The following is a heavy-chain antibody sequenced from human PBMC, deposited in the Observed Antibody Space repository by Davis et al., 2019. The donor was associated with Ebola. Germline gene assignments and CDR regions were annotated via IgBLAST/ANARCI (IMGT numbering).Heavy chain of an antibody. CDR2: ISAYNGNT. J-gene: IGHJ6*02. CDR1: GYTFTSYG. CDR3: ARDKYSSTEYYYYYGMDV. D-gene: IGHD6-13*01. Sequence: ASVKVSCKASGYTFTSYGISWVRQAPGQGLEWMGWISAYNGNTNYAQKLQGRVTMTTDTSTSTAYMELRSLRSDDTAVYYCARDKYSSTEYYYYYGMDVWGQGTTVTVFS. V-gene: IGHV1-18*01.